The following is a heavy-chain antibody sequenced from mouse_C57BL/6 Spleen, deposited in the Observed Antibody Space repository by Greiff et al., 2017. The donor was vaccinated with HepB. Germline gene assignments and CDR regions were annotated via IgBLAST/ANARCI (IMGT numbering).Heavy chain of an antibody. CDR1: GFTFSDYG. CDR3: ARPYYSNYLAY. D-gene: IGHD2-5*01. V-gene: IGHV5-17*01. CDR2: ISSGSSTI. Sequence: EVKLVESGGGLVKPGGSLKLSCAASGFTFSDYGMHWVRQAPEKGLEWVAYISSGSSTIYYADTVKGRFTISRDNAKNTLFLQMTSLRSEDTAMYYCARPYYSNYLAYWGQGTLVTVSA. J-gene: IGHJ3*01.